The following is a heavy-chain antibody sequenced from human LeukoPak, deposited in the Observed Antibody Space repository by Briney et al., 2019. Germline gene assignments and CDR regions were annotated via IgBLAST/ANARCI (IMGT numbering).Heavy chain of an antibody. CDR1: GFIFSNYA. V-gene: IGHV3-23*01. D-gene: IGHD3-22*01. Sequence: GGSLRLSCAASGFIFSNYAMNWVRQAPGKGLEWVSAISGSGDDTYYADSVKGLFTISRDNSKNTLYLQMNRLRAEDTAIYYCAKDRRSSGPYNWFDPWGQGTLVTVSS. CDR3: AKDRRSSGPYNWFDP. J-gene: IGHJ5*02. CDR2: ISGSGDDT.